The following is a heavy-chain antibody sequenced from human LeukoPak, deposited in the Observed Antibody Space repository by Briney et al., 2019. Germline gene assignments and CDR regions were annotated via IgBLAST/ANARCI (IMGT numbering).Heavy chain of an antibody. Sequence: PGRSLRLSCAASGFTFDDSAMHWVRQAPGKGLEWVSGISWDSGSIVCADSVKGRFTISRDNAKNSLYLQMNSLRAEDMALYYCAKDSHSDIFGAFDIWGQGTMVTVSS. J-gene: IGHJ3*02. CDR2: ISWDSGSI. CDR1: GFTFDDSA. CDR3: AKDSHSDIFGAFDI. D-gene: IGHD3-3*02. V-gene: IGHV3-9*03.